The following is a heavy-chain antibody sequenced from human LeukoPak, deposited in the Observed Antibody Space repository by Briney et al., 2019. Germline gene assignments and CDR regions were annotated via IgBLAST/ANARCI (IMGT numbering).Heavy chain of an antibody. CDR1: GFTFSGYG. Sequence: GGSLRLSCAASGFTFSGYGMNWVRQAPGKGLEWVSHISSGSTAIYYADSVKGRFTISRDNAKNSLYLQMNSLRAEDTAIDYCASVDYYYMDVWGKGTTVTVSS. CDR2: ISSGSTAI. V-gene: IGHV3-48*01. J-gene: IGHJ6*03. CDR3: ASVDYYYMDV.